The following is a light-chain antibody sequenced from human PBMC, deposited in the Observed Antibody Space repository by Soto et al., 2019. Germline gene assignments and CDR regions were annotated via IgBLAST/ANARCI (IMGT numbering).Light chain of an antibody. V-gene: IGLV2-23*02. Sequence: QAVLTQPASVSGSPGQSITISCTGTSSDVGSYNLVSWYQQHPGKAPKLMIYEVSKRPSGVSNRFSGSKSGNTASLTISGLQAEDEADYYCCSYAGSSTSYVFRTGTQLTVL. J-gene: IGLJ1*01. CDR1: SSDVGSYNL. CDR3: CSYAGSSTSYV. CDR2: EVS.